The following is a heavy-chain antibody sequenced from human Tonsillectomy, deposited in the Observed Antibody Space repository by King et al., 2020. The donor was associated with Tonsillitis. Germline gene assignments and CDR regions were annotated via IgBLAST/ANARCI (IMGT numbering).Heavy chain of an antibody. CDR3: AGPSQLLVLDYNYYYYMDV. V-gene: IGHV1-69*09. D-gene: IGHD6-13*01. Sequence: VQLVESGAEVKKPGSSVKVSCKASGGTFSSYAISWVRQAPGQGLEWMGRIIPIVGIANYAQKFQGRVTITADKSTTIVYMELSSLRFEDTAVYYCAGPSQLLVLDYNYYYYMDVWGKGTTVTVSS. J-gene: IGHJ6*03. CDR1: GGTFSSYA. CDR2: IIPIVGIA.